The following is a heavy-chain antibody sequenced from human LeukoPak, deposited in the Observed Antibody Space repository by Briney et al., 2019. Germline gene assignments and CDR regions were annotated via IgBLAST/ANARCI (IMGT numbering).Heavy chain of an antibody. V-gene: IGHV4-39*01. CDR3: ARRFKDYYDSQDAFDI. CDR1: GGSFSGYY. CDR2: IYYSGST. D-gene: IGHD3-22*01. J-gene: IGHJ3*02. Sequence: PSETLSLTCVVYGGSFSGYYWGWIRQPPGKGLEWIGSIYYSGSTYYNPSLKSRVTISVDTSKNQFSLKLTSVTAADTAVYYCARRFKDYYDSQDAFDIWGQGTMVTVSS.